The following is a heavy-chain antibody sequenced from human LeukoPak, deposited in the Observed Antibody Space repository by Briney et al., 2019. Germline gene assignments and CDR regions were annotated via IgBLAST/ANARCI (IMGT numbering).Heavy chain of an antibody. CDR3: ARASVVTPYYYYMDV. CDR2: ISAYNGNT. Sequence: ASVTVSCKASGYTFTSYGISWVRQAPGQGLEWMGWISAYNGNTNYAQKLQGRVTMTTDTSTSTAYMELRSLRSDDTAVYYCARASVVTPYYYYMDVWGKGTTVTVSS. J-gene: IGHJ6*03. CDR1: GYTFTSYG. D-gene: IGHD4-23*01. V-gene: IGHV1-18*01.